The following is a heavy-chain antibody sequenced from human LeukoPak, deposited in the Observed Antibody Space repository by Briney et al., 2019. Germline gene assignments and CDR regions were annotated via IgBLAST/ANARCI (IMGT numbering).Heavy chain of an antibody. V-gene: IGHV1-46*01. J-gene: IGHJ6*03. CDR1: GYTFTSYY. D-gene: IGHD2-2*02. CDR2: INPSGGST. Sequence: ASVKVSCKASGYTFTSYYMYWVRQAPGEGVEWMGIINPSGGSTSYAQKFQGRVTMTRDMSTSTVYMELSSLRSEDTAVYYCARVAAEVVGVPGAIGFGWLRRDYYYMDVWGKGTTVTVSS. CDR3: ARVAAEVVGVPGAIGFGWLRRDYYYMDV.